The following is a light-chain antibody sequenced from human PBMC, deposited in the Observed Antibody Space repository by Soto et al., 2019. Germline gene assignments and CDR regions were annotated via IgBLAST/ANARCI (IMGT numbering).Light chain of an antibody. CDR2: DVV. J-gene: IGLJ1*01. Sequence: QSALTQPPSVSGSPGQSITISCTGTSSDVGGFNSVSWYQLRPGTAPKLILYDVVDRPSGVSYRFSGSKSGYTASLTISVLQAADEADYFCSSYTSTMPNVFGSGTKVTVL. V-gene: IGLV2-14*03. CDR3: SSYTSTMPNV. CDR1: SSDVGGFNS.